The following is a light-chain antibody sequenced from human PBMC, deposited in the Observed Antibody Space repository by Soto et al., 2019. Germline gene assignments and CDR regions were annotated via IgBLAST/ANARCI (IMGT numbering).Light chain of an antibody. CDR1: QSVLYSSNNKNY. V-gene: IGKV4-1*01. Sequence: DIVMTQSPDSLAVSLGERATINYKSSQSVLYSSNNKNYLAWYQQKPGQPPKLLIYWASTRESGVPDRFSGSGSGTDFTLTICSLQAEDVAVYYCQQYYSFFTFGPGTKVDIK. J-gene: IGKJ3*01. CDR3: QQYYSFFT. CDR2: WAS.